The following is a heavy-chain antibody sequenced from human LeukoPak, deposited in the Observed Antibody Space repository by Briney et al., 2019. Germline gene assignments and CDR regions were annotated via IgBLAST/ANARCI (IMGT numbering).Heavy chain of an antibody. J-gene: IGHJ5*02. CDR3: AKDVLRYFDWGKNWFDP. CDR1: GFTFEDYA. Sequence: GGSLRLSCAASGFTFEDYAMHWVRQAPGRGLEWVSGINWNGGNVAYAGSVKGRFPVSRDNAKNSLYLEMNSLRTEDTAFYFCAKDVLRYFDWGKNWFDPWGQGTLVTV. D-gene: IGHD3-9*01. CDR2: INWNGGNV. V-gene: IGHV3-9*01.